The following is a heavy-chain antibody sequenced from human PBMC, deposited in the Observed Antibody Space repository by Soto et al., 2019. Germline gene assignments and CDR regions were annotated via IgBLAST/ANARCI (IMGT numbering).Heavy chain of an antibody. J-gene: IGHJ6*02. CDR3: ARDRGSSWSYDGMDV. CDR1: GFTFSSYG. Sequence: QVQLVESGGGVVQPGRSLRLSCAASGFTFSSYGMHWVRQAPGKGLEWVAVIWYDGSNKYYADSVKGRFTISRDNSKNTLYLQMNSLRAEDTAVYYCARDRGSSWSYDGMDVWGQGTTVTVSS. V-gene: IGHV3-33*01. CDR2: IWYDGSNK. D-gene: IGHD6-13*01.